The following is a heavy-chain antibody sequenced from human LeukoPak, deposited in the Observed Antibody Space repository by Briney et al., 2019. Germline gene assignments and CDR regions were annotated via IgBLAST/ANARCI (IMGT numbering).Heavy chain of an antibody. CDR1: GGTFSSYA. V-gene: IGHV1-69*04. CDR2: TIPILGIA. CDR3: ARMPLGYCSGGSCYYFDY. D-gene: IGHD2-15*01. Sequence: ASVKVSCKASGGTFSSYAISWVRQAPGQGLEWMGRTIPILGIANYAQKFQGRVTITADKSTSTAYMELSSLRSEDTAVYYCARMPLGYCSGGSCYYFDYWGQGALVTVSS. J-gene: IGHJ4*02.